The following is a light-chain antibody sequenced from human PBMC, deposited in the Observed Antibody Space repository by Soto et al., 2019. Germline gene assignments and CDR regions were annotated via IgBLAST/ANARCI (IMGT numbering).Light chain of an antibody. CDR3: QQYANSPLT. CDR1: QSVPKND. J-gene: IGKJ5*01. Sequence: EIVLTQSPGTLSLSPGEGATLSCRAGQSVPKNDLAWYQQKPGQTPRLLIYGASSRATGIPDWFSGSGSGTYFTLTISRLEPEDFAEYYCQQYANSPLTFGQGTRLEIK. CDR2: GAS. V-gene: IGKV3-20*01.